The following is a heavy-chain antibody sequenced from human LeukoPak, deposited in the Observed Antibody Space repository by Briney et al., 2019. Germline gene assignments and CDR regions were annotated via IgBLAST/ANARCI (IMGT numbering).Heavy chain of an antibody. CDR3: ARDLYYYDSSGYYLWGFDI. CDR1: GGSINSGSYY. CDR2: IYTSGST. V-gene: IGHV4-61*02. J-gene: IGHJ3*02. Sequence: SQTLSLTCTVSGGSINSGSYYWSWIRQPAGKGLEWIGRIYTSGSTNYNPSLKSRVTIPVDTSKNQFSLKLSSVTAADTAVYYCARDLYYYDSSGYYLWGFDIWGQGTMVTVSS. D-gene: IGHD3-22*01.